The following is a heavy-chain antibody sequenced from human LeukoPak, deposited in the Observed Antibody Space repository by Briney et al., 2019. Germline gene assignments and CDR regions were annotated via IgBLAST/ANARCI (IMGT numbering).Heavy chain of an antibody. Sequence: MPAETLSLTRAVSGGSISSGGYSWSWLRQPPGKGLEWFGYIYYSGTTYYKPSLKSRPTISVDTSKNQYSLKLSAVTAADTAVYYCARIRPSRLYMDVWGKGTTVTVSS. CDR3: ARIRPSRLYMDV. J-gene: IGHJ6*03. CDR1: GGSISSGGYS. V-gene: IGHV4-30-4*07. CDR2: IYYSGTT.